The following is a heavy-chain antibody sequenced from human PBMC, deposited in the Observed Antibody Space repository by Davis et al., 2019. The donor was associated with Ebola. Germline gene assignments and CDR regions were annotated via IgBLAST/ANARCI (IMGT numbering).Heavy chain of an antibody. CDR1: GGRLSSSGAA. CDR2: TYFNSKWYN. Sequence: HSQTPSLTCAISGGRLSSSGAAWNWIRQSPSRGLEWLGRTYFNSKWYNDSAPSVRGRITINPDTSQNRFSLQLNSVTPEDTAVYYCARGWQRSGMDVWGQGTTVTVSS. V-gene: IGHV6-1*01. D-gene: IGHD6-19*01. J-gene: IGHJ6*02. CDR3: ARGWQRSGMDV.